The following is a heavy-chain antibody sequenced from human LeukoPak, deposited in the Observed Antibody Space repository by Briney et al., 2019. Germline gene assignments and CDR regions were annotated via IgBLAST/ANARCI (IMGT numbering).Heavy chain of an antibody. Sequence: ASVKVSCKASGYTFTSYDINWVRQATGQGLEWMGWMNPNSGNTGYAQKFQGRVTMTRNTSISTAYMELSSLKSEDAAVYYCARGPYSSHAFDIWGQGTMVTVSS. CDR3: ARGPYSSHAFDI. D-gene: IGHD6-19*01. CDR2: MNPNSGNT. J-gene: IGHJ3*02. CDR1: GYTFTSYD. V-gene: IGHV1-8*01.